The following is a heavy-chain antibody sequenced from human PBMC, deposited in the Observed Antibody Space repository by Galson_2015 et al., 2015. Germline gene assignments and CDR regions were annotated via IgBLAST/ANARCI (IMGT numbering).Heavy chain of an antibody. CDR3: ARQYSGGFRN. CDR1: GDSVSSNSAA. CDR2: TSYRSKWDN. D-gene: IGHD1-26*01. Sequence: AISGDSVSSNSAAWNWIRQSPSRGLEWLGRTSYRSKWDNDYAVSVQSRITINPDTSKNQFSLLLNSVTHEDTAVYYCARQYSGGFRNWGQGTLVTVSS. J-gene: IGHJ4*02. V-gene: IGHV6-1*01.